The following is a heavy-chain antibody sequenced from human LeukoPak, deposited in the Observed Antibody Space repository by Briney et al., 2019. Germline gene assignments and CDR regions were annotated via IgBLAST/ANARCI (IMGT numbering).Heavy chain of an antibody. CDR3: ARDTEVRRYSYGGYFDY. V-gene: IGHV3-21*01. J-gene: IGHJ4*02. CDR2: ISSSSSYI. CDR1: GFTFSSYS. Sequence: PGGSLRLSCAASGFTFSSYSMNWVRQAPGKGLEWVSSISSSSSYIYYADSVKGRFTISRDNAKNSLYLQMNSLRAEDTAVYYCARDTEVRRYSYGGYFDYWGQGTLVTVSS. D-gene: IGHD5-18*01.